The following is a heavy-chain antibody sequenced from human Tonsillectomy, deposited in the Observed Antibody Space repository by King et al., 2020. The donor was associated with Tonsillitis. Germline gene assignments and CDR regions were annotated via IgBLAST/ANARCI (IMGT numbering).Heavy chain of an antibody. CDR2: LGGGGYST. V-gene: IGHV3-23*04. CDR3: AKEHGDYYFDN. Sequence: VQLVESGGDLVQPGGSLRLSCAASGFTFSSYAMNWVRQAPGKGLEWVSGLGGGGYSTYYVDSVKGRFTISRDNSKNTLYLQMNSLRAEDSAIYYCAKEHGDYYFDNWGQGTLVTVSS. D-gene: IGHD4-17*01. CDR1: GFTFSSYA. J-gene: IGHJ4*02.